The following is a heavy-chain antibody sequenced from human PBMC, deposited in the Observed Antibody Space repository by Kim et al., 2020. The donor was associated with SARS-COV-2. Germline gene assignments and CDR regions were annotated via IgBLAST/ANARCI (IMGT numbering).Heavy chain of an antibody. CDR3: ARHQTGRNWFDP. V-gene: IGHV4-59*08. D-gene: IGHD1-1*01. J-gene: IGHJ5*02. Sequence: NSHPSLKSRVTISVDASKNHFSLKLGSVTAADTAVYYCARHQTGRNWFDPWGQGTLVTVSS.